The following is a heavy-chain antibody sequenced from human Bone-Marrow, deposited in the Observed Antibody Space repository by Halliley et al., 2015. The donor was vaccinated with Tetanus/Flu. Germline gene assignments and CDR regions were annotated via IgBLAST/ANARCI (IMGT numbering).Heavy chain of an antibody. CDR3: AITLGAFDP. CDR2: ISAYKGNT. J-gene: IGHJ3*01. CDR1: GYTFTSYG. Sequence: QAQLVQSGAEVKKPGASVRVSCKASGYTFTSYGISWVRQAPGQGLEWMGWISAYKGNTNYAQEIQGGVTMTTDTSASTAYMELRSLRSKDTPVFFCAITLGAFDPWGKGPAVSGSS. V-gene: IGHV1-18*01.